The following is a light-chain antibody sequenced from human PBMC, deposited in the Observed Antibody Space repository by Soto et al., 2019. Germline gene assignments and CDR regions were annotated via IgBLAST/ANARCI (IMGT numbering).Light chain of an antibody. V-gene: IGKV3-15*01. CDR2: GAS. CDR1: QSANSD. J-gene: IGKJ1*01. CDR3: QQYYKWPPWT. Sequence: EIVMTQSPATLSVSPGERATLSCRASQSANSDLAWYQQKPGQAPRLLMYGASTRATGIPARCSGSGSGTEFTLTISSLQSEDFAFYYCQQYYKWPPWTFGQGTKVDIK.